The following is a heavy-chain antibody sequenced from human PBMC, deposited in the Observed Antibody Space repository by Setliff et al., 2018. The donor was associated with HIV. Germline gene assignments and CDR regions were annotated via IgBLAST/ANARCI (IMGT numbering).Heavy chain of an antibody. CDR3: ARVHQYDVYVQNRAFDI. D-gene: IGHD3-3*01. V-gene: IGHV4-31*03. J-gene: IGHJ3*02. CDR1: GGSMRVDGYY. CDR2: IYHSGST. Sequence: SETLSLTCSVSGGSMRVDGYYWSWIRHHPGQGLEWIGYIYHSGSTFYNPSLESRLIISMDPRKNQFSLKLSSVTAADTAVYYCARVHQYDVYVQNRAFDIWGQGTMVTVSS.